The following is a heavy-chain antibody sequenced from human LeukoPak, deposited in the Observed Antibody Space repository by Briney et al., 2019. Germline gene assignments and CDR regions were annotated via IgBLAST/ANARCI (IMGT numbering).Heavy chain of an antibody. CDR3: ASPSGGGVGATSDY. Sequence: ASVKVSCKVSGYTLTELSMHWVRQAPGKGLEWMGGFDPEDGETIYAQKFQGRVTMTEDTSTDTAYMELSSLRSEDTAVYYCASPSGGGVGATSDYWGQGTLVTVSS. V-gene: IGHV1-24*01. CDR1: GYTLTELS. CDR2: FDPEDGET. D-gene: IGHD1-26*01. J-gene: IGHJ4*02.